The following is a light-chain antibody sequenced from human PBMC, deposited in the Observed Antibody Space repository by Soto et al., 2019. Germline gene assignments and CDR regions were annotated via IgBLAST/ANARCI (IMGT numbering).Light chain of an antibody. Sequence: QSALTQPASVSGYPGQSITIPCTGSSSDVGAYNFVSWYQHHPGRAPKLILYAVTTRPSGVSSRFSGSKSGNTASLTISGLQADDEATYFCSSYTSTNTPYVFGTGTKV. CDR2: AVT. CDR1: SSDVGAYNF. CDR3: SSYTSTNTPYV. J-gene: IGLJ1*01. V-gene: IGLV2-14*01.